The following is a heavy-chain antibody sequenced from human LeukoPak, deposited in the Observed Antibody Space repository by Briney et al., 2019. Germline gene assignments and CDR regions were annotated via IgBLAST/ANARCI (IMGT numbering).Heavy chain of an antibody. Sequence: SETLSLTCTVSGGSISSGDYYWSWIRQPPGKGLEWIGEIYHSGSTNYNPSLKSRVTISVDKSKNQFSLKLSSVTAADTAVYYCARDTSIRRDGYNDWFDPWGQGTLVTVSS. CDR1: GGSISSGDYY. CDR2: IYHSGST. V-gene: IGHV4-39*07. D-gene: IGHD5-24*01. J-gene: IGHJ5*02. CDR3: ARDTSIRRDGYNDWFDP.